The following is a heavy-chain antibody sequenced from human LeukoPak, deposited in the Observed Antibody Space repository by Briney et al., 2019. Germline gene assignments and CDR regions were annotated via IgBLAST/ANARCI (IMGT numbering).Heavy chain of an antibody. J-gene: IGHJ5*02. D-gene: IGHD2-15*01. V-gene: IGHV5-51*01. CDR2: IYPGDSDT. Sequence: GESLKISCKGSGYSFTSYWIGWVRQMPGKGLEWMGIIYPGDSDTRYSPSFQGQVTISADKSISTAYLQWSSLKAPDTAMYYCARGGIDCSGGSCYLVWFDPWGQGTLVTVSS. CDR1: GYSFTSYW. CDR3: ARGGIDCSGGSCYLVWFDP.